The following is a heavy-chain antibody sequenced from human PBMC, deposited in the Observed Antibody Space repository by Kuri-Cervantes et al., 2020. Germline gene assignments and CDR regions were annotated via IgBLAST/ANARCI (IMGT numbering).Heavy chain of an antibody. D-gene: IGHD3-22*01. CDR3: ARGPTGGYSLDY. V-gene: IGHV4-34*01. Sequence: GSLRLSCAAYGGSFSGYYWSWIRQPPGKGLEWIGEINPSGSTNYNPSLKSRVTISVDTSKNQFSLKLSSVTAADTAVYYCARGPTGGYSLDYWGQGTLVTVSS. CDR1: GGSFSGYY. J-gene: IGHJ4*02. CDR2: INPSGST.